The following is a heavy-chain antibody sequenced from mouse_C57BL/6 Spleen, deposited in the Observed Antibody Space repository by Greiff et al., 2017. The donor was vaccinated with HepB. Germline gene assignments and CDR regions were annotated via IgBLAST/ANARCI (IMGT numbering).Heavy chain of an antibody. D-gene: IGHD3-2*02. CDR1: GFTFSSYA. CDR3: TRDAAQATLAY. J-gene: IGHJ3*01. Sequence: EVKLMESGEGLVKPGGSLKLSCAASGFTFSSYAMSWVRQTPEKRLEWVAYISSGGDYIYYADTVKGRFTISRDNARNTLYLQMSSLKSEDTAMYYCTRDAAQATLAYWGQGTLVTVSA. CDR2: ISSGGDYI. V-gene: IGHV5-9-1*02.